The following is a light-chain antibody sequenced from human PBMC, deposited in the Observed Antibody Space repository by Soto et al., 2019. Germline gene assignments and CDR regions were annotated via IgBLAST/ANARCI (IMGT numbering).Light chain of an antibody. CDR1: QGISNN. CDR3: QQYKSYPIS. V-gene: IGKV1-16*01. Sequence: DIQMTQSPSSLSASVGDIVTFSCRASQGISNNLSWIQQKPGKVPRSLIYGASSLQSGVSSRFSGSVSGTDFTLPINNLQPEDFATYYCQQYKSYPISFGGGTTV. J-gene: IGKJ4*01. CDR2: GAS.